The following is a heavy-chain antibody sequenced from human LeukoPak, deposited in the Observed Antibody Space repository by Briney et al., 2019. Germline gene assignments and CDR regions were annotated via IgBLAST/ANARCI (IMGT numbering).Heavy chain of an antibody. CDR2: ISSSSSYV. D-gene: IGHD3-10*01. CDR1: GFSFSNYA. J-gene: IGHJ4*02. Sequence: GGSLRLSCAASGFSFSNYAMHWVRQAPGKGLEWVSSISSSSSYVYYADSVKGRFTISRDNARNSLYLQMNSLRAEDTAVYYCARDRGVRGVITSLPDYWGQGTLVTVSS. CDR3: ARDRGVRGVITSLPDY. V-gene: IGHV3-21*01.